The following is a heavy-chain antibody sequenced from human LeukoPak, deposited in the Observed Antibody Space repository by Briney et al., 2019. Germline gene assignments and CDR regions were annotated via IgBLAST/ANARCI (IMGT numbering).Heavy chain of an antibody. J-gene: IGHJ3*02. V-gene: IGHV1-69*06. CDR2: IIPIFGTA. CDR1: GGTFSSYA. CDR3: ARNRGSGAFDI. D-gene: IGHD7-27*01. Sequence: SVKVSCKASGGTFSSYAISWVRQAPGQGLEWLGGIIPIFGTANYAQKFQGRVTITADKSTSTAYMELSSLRSEDTAVYYCARNRGSGAFDIWGQGTMVTVSS.